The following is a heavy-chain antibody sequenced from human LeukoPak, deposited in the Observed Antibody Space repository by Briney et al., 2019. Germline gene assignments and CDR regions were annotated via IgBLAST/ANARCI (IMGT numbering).Heavy chain of an antibody. CDR2: INPSGGST. V-gene: IGHV1-46*01. Sequence: ASVKVSCKASGYTFTSYYMHWVRQAPGQGLEWMGIINPSGGSTGYAQKFQGRVTITRNTSISTAYMELSSLRSEDTAVYYCARGLNEVRGVIWFDPWGQGTLVTVSS. D-gene: IGHD3-10*01. J-gene: IGHJ5*02. CDR3: ARGLNEVRGVIWFDP. CDR1: GYTFTSYY.